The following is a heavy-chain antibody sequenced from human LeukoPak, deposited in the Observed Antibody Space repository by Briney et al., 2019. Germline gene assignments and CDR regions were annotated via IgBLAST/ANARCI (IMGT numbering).Heavy chain of an antibody. Sequence: SETLSLTCTVSNDSISSYCCSWVRQPPGKGLEWIGFMCPSGRTDYNPSLKSRVTMSIDTSKDQLSMELRFLTAADTAVYYCATSYDGKTAPYDLWGHGTLVTVSS. CDR3: ATSYDGKTAPYDL. CDR2: MCPSGRT. CDR1: NDSISSYC. J-gene: IGHJ5*02. D-gene: IGHD4-23*01. V-gene: IGHV4-4*08.